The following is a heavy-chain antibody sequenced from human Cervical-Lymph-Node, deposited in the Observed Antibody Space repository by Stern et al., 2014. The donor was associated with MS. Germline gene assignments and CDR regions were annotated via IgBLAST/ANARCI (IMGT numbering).Heavy chain of an antibody. CDR1: GFNIENNY. Sequence: EVQLVESGGGLIHPGGSLRLSCAASGFNIENNYMAWVRQAPGKGLQWVSVIYSGGTTYYTDSVKGRFTLSRDSSKNMVHLQMNNLRAEDTALYYCARGEDYYDFSVYYYFDHWGLGTLVTVSS. J-gene: IGHJ4*02. V-gene: IGHV3-53*01. CDR3: ARGEDYYDFSVYYYFDH. CDR2: IYSGGTT. D-gene: IGHD3-22*01.